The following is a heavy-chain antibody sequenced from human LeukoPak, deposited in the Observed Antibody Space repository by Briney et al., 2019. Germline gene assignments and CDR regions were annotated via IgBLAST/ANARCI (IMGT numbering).Heavy chain of an antibody. CDR2: ISGSGGST. J-gene: IGHJ4*02. CDR3: AKDHSELLLWFGEFFGEIDY. CDR1: GFTFSSYA. D-gene: IGHD3-10*01. V-gene: IGHV3-23*01. Sequence: GGSLRLSCAASGFTFSSYAMSWVRQAPGKGLEWVSAISGSGGSTYYADSVKGRFTISRDNSKNTLYLQMNSLRAEDTAVYHCAKDHSELLLWFGEFFGEIDYWGQGTLVTVSS.